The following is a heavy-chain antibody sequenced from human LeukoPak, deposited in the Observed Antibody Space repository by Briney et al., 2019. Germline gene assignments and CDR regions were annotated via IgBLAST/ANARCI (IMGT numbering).Heavy chain of an antibody. Sequence: GGSLRLSCAASGFTFSSYAMSWVRQAPGKGLEWVSAISDRGSSTYYADSVKGRFTISRDNSKNALYLQMNSLRAEDTALYYCAKHRGPYFDYWGQGTLVTVSS. V-gene: IGHV3-23*01. J-gene: IGHJ4*02. CDR1: GFTFSSYA. CDR2: ISDRGSST. D-gene: IGHD5-12*01. CDR3: AKHRGPYFDY.